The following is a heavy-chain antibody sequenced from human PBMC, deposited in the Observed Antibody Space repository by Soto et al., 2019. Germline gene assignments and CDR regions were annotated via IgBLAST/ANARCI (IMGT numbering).Heavy chain of an antibody. V-gene: IGHV1-69*13. CDR1: GGTFSSYA. CDR2: IIPIFGTA. D-gene: IGHD3-3*01. J-gene: IGHJ6*02. CDR3: ARGLITIFGVVIFPPLSYYGMDV. Sequence: ASVKVSCKASGGTFSSYAISWVRQAPGQGLEWMGGIIPIFGTANYAQKFQGSVPITADESTSTAYMELSSLRSEDTAVYYCARGLITIFGVVIFPPLSYYGMDVWGPGNTVTVSS.